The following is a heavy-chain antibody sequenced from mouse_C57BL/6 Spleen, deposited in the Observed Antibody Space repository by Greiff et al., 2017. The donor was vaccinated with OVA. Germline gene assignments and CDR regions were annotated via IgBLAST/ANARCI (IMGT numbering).Heavy chain of an antibody. Sequence: VQLQQSGAELVRPGASVKLSCTASGFNIKDYYMHWVKQRPEQGLEWIGRIDPEDGDTEYAPKFQGKATMTADTSSNTAYLQLSSLTSEDTAVYYCTSIYYYGSSYHYWGQGTTLTVSS. J-gene: IGHJ2*01. CDR3: TSIYYYGSSYHY. D-gene: IGHD1-1*01. CDR1: GFNIKDYY. CDR2: IDPEDGDT. V-gene: IGHV14-1*01.